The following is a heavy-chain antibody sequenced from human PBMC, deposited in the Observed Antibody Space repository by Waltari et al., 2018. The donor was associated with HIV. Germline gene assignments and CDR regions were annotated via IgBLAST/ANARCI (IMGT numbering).Heavy chain of an antibody. CDR2: ISGSDNST. CDR3: AREASVSTGPLDS. Sequence: EVQLVESGGGLVQPGGSLRLSCIVSGIDFNTSGMTWVRQAPGRGLEWVSSISGSDNSTHYAESVRGRFSISRDISKKALFLQMEGLRDDDLAVYFCAREASVSTGPLDSWGRGTLVIVS. D-gene: IGHD3-9*01. J-gene: IGHJ4*02. V-gene: IGHV3-23*04. CDR1: GIDFNTSG.